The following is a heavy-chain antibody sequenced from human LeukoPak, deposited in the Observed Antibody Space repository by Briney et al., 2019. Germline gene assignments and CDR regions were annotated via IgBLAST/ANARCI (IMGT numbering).Heavy chain of an antibody. J-gene: IGHJ3*02. CDR1: GGPIGGHTFY. V-gene: IGHV4-39*01. D-gene: IGHD6-19*01. CDR3: AGLTALAGHRGAFDI. CDR2: IYYNGNT. Sequence: SETLSLTCNVSGGPIGGHTFYWDWIRQPPGKGLEWIATIYYNGNTFYNPSLRSRVALSIDMSKSQFSLHLSSVTAADTAVYYCAGLTALAGHRGAFDIWGPGTLVTVSS.